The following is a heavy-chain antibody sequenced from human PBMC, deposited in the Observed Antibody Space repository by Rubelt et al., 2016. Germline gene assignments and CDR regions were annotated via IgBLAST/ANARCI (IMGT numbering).Heavy chain of an antibody. J-gene: IGHJ5*02. CDR2: ISRSGPI. Sequence: EVQLVESGGGVVQPGGSLRLSCAASGFTFSSYSMNWVRQAPGKGLEWVSYISRSGPIYYADSVKGRFTISRDNAKNSLYLQMNSLRDEDTAVYYCACDALSWGQGARVTVSS. CDR1: GFTFSSYS. CDR3: ACDALS. V-gene: IGHV3-48*02.